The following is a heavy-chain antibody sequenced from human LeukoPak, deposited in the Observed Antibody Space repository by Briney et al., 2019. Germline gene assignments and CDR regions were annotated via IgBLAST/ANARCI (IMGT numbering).Heavy chain of an antibody. D-gene: IGHD3-22*01. V-gene: IGHV1-2*02. Sequence: ASVKVSCKASGYTFTGYYMHWVRQAPEQGLEWMGWINPNSGGTNYAQKFQGRVTMTRDTSISTAYMELSRLRSDDTAIYYCARVSRFYYDSSGDFDYWGQGTLVTVSS. J-gene: IGHJ4*02. CDR3: ARVSRFYYDSSGDFDY. CDR1: GYTFTGYY. CDR2: INPNSGGT.